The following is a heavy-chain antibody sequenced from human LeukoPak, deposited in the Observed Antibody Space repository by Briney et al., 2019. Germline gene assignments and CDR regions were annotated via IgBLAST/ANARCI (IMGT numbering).Heavy chain of an antibody. D-gene: IGHD6-6*01. CDR3: ARDVRRSSSSSNSYYYMDV. J-gene: IGHJ6*03. Sequence: SETLSLTCTASGDFISSYYWSWIRQPAGKGLEWIGRIYTSGSTNYNPSLKSRVTMSVDTSKNQFSLKLDSVTAADTAVYYCARDVRRSSSSSNSYYYMDVWGKGTTVTVSS. CDR1: GDFISSYY. V-gene: IGHV4-4*07. CDR2: IYTSGST.